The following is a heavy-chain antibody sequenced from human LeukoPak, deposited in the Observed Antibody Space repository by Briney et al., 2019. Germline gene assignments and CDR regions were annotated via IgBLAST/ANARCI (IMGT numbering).Heavy chain of an antibody. D-gene: IGHD6-13*01. CDR1: GYSFTNYW. CDR2: IHAADSHT. V-gene: IGHV5-51*01. CDR3: AGGQQLVHYYGMDV. J-gene: IGHJ6*02. Sequence: GESLKISCRDSGYSFTNYWIGWVRQMPGKGLEWMGIIHAADSHTKYSPSFQGQVTISADKSISTAYLQWSSLKASDTAMYYCAGGQQLVHYYGMDVWGQGTTVTVSS.